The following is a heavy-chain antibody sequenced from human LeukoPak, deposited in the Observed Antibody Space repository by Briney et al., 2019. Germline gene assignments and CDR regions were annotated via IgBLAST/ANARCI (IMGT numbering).Heavy chain of an antibody. J-gene: IGHJ4*02. CDR3: ARGLEGYYDSSGIGSGY. CDR2: INHSGST. CDR1: GGSFSGYY. Sequence: PSETLSLTCAVYGGSFSGYYWSWIRQPPGKGLEWIGEINHSGSTNYNPSLKSRVTISVDTSKNQFSLKLSSVTAADTAVYYCARGLEGYYDSSGIGSGYWGQGTLVTVSS. V-gene: IGHV4-34*01. D-gene: IGHD3-22*01.